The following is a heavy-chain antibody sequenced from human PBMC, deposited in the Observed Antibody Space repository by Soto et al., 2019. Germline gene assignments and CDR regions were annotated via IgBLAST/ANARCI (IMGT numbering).Heavy chain of an antibody. CDR1: GASISSYY. CDR3: ARKPRDMDV. J-gene: IGHJ6*02. V-gene: IGHV4-59*01. Sequence: SETLSLTCTVSGASISSYYWTWIRQPPGKGLEWIGYIYYSGTTYYNPSLKSRVTISMDTSKNQFSLKLTSVTAADTAVYYCARKPRDMDVWGQGTTVTVSS. CDR2: IYYSGTT.